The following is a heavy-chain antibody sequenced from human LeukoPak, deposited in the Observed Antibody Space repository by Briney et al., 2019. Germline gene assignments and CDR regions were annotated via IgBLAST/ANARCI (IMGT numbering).Heavy chain of an antibody. CDR3: ARHYNWFDP. Sequence: SETLSLTCTVSGRSISRYSWSWIRQPPGKGQEWIGNIFYSGNTNYNPSLKSRVTISIDTSQNQFSLKLSSVTAADTAIYYCARHYNWFDPWGQGILVTVSS. CDR1: GRSISRYS. J-gene: IGHJ5*02. V-gene: IGHV4-59*01. CDR2: IFYSGNT.